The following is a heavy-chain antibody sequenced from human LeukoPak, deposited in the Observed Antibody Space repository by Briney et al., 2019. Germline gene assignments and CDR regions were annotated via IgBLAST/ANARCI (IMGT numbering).Heavy chain of an antibody. CDR1: GGSISSSSYY. J-gene: IGHJ4*02. CDR2: IYYSGTT. Sequence: SETLSLTCTVSGGSISSSSYYWGWIRQPPGKGLEWIGTIYYSGTTYYNPSLESRLTISVDTSKNQFSLKLNSVTAADTAVYYCARQGGSGNYLVYFDYWGQGTLVTVSS. V-gene: IGHV4-39*01. CDR3: ARQGGSGNYLVYFDY. D-gene: IGHD3-10*01.